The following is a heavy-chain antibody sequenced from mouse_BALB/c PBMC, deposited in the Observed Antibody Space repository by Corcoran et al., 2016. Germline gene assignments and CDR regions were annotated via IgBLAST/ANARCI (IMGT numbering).Heavy chain of an antibody. CDR3: ASSMVTTLMDY. CDR2: IFPGSGNT. CDR1: GYSFTSYY. D-gene: IGHD2-2*01. V-gene: IGHV1-66*01. Sequence: QVQLQQSGPELVKPGASVTISCKASGYSFTSYYIHWVKQRPGQGLEWIGWIFPGSGNTKYNEKFKGKATLTADTSYSTAYMQLSSLTSEDSAVYFCASSMVTTLMDYWGQGTSVTVSS. J-gene: IGHJ4*01.